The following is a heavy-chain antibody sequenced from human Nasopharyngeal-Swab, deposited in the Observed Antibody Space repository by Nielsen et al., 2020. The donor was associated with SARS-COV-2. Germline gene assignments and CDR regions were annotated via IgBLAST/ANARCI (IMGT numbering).Heavy chain of an antibody. V-gene: IGHV1-58*01. CDR2: IVVGSGNT. D-gene: IGHD3-9*01. Sequence: SVKVSCKASGFTFTTSAVQWVRQARGQRLEWIGWIVVGSGNTNYAPKFQERVTFTRDMSTSTAYMDLSSLRSEDTAVYYCTRHFDIVTGYEFFFDYWGQGTLVTVSS. CDR3: TRHFDIVTGYEFFFDY. J-gene: IGHJ4*02. CDR1: GFTFTTSA.